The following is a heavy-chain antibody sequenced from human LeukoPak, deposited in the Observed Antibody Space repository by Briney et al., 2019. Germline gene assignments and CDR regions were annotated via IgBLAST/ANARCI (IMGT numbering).Heavy chain of an antibody. D-gene: IGHD3-9*01. CDR1: GYTFTSYD. V-gene: IGHV1-8*03. J-gene: IGHJ4*02. CDR2: MNPNSGNT. CDR3: ARVTGYTIEDYFDY. Sequence: GASVKVSCKASGYTFTSYDINWVRQATGQGLEWMGWMNPNSGNTGYAQKFQGRVTITRNTSISTAYMELSSLRSEDTAVYYCARVTGYTIEDYFDYWGQGTLVTVSS.